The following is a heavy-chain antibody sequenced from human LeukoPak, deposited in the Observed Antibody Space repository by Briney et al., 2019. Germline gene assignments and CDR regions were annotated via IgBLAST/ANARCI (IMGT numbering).Heavy chain of an antibody. V-gene: IGHV3-7*01. Sequence: PGGSLRLSCAASGFTFSSYWMSWVRQAPGKGLEWVANIKEDGSEKYYVDSVKGRFTISRNNAKNSLFLQMNSLRVEDAAVYYCAREMSGPRFDPWGQGTLVTVTS. CDR1: GFTFSSYW. CDR2: IKEDGSEK. D-gene: IGHD3-3*01. J-gene: IGHJ5*02. CDR3: AREMSGPRFDP.